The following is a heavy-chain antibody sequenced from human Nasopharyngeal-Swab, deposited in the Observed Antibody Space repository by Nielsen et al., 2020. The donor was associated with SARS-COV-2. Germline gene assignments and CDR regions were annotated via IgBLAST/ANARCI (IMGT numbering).Heavy chain of an antibody. V-gene: IGHV1-69*04. CDR1: GGTLSSYG. D-gene: IGHD1-26*01. CDR2: IIPILGIT. J-gene: IGHJ4*02. CDR3: AREVGYSGSYFDY. Sequence: SVKVSCKASGGTLSSYGISWVRQDPGQGLEWMGRIIPILGITNYPQKFQGRVTITADKSTGTAYMELSSLRSEDTAVYYCAREVGYSGSYFDYWGQGTLVTVSS.